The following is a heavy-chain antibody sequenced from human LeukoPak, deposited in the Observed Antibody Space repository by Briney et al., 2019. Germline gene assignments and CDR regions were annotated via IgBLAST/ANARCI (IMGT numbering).Heavy chain of an antibody. Sequence: PGGSLRLSCAASGFTFSSYAMSWVRQAPGKGLEWVSAISGSGGSTYYADSVKGRFTISRDNSKNTLYLQMNSLRAEDTAVYYCARAPFSYCSSTSCYLDYWGQGTLVTVSS. CDR1: GFTFSSYA. D-gene: IGHD2-2*01. CDR2: ISGSGGST. V-gene: IGHV3-23*01. J-gene: IGHJ4*02. CDR3: ARAPFSYCSSTSCYLDY.